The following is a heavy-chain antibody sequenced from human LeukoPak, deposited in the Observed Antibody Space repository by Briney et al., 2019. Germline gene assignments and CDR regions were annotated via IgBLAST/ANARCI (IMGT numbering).Heavy chain of an antibody. V-gene: IGHV1-69*02. D-gene: IGHD3-3*01. Sequence: SVKVSCKASGGTFSSYTISWVRQAPGQGLEWMGRIIPIFGIANYAQKFQGRVTTTAAKSTSTAYMELSSLRSEDTAVYYCAGEYYDFWSGRLGQFDYWGQGTLVTVSS. J-gene: IGHJ4*02. CDR2: IIPIFGIA. CDR1: GGTFSSYT. CDR3: AGEYYDFWSGRLGQFDY.